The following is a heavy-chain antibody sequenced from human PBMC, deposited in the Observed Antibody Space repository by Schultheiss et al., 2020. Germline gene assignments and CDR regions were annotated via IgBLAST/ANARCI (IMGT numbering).Heavy chain of an antibody. J-gene: IGHJ3*02. CDR2: INPSGGNT. D-gene: IGHD4-17*01. CDR1: GYIFTFYY. CDR3: ASTYGDYGVDAFDI. Sequence: ASVKVSCKASGYIFTFYYMHWVRQAPGQGLEWMGIINPSGGNTRYAQKFQGRVTMTRDTSTTTVYMELSSLRSEDTAVYYCASTYGDYGVDAFDIWGQGTMVTVSS. V-gene: IGHV1-46*01.